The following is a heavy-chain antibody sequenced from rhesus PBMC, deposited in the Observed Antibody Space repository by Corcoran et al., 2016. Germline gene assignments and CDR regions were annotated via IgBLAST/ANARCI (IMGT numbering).Heavy chain of an antibody. J-gene: IGHJ4*01. CDR2: INSAGSST. CDR3: ARDYYGSGSGYFDY. Sequence: EVQLVESGGGLVQPGGSLRLSCAASGFTFSNYWMHWVRQAPGKGLEWISAINSAGSSTYYAESVKGRFTISRENAKNTLYLQMDSLRAEDTAVYYCARDYYGSGSGYFDYWGQGVLVTVSS. V-gene: IGHV3-28*02. D-gene: IGHD3-28*01. CDR1: GFTFSNYW.